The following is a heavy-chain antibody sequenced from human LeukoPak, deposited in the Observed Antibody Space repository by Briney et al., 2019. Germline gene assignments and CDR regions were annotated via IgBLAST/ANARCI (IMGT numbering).Heavy chain of an antibody. CDR3: SADPGDY. D-gene: IGHD7-27*01. Sequence: GGSLRLSCAASGFTFSSYSMNWVRQAPGKGLEWVANINQDGSEKYYVDSVEGRFNISRDNASNSLYLQMNSLGVDDTAVYFCSADPGDYWGQGTLVSVSS. CDR1: GFTFSSYS. V-gene: IGHV3-7*01. J-gene: IGHJ4*02. CDR2: INQDGSEK.